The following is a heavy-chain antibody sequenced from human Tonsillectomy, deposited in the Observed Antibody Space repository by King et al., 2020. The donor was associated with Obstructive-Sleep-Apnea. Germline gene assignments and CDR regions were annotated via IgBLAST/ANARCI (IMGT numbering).Heavy chain of an antibody. Sequence: VQLQQWGAGLLKPSETLSLTCAVYGGSFSGYYWSWIRQPPGKGLEWIGEINHSGSTNYNPSLKSRVTISVDKSKNQFSLKLSSVTAADTAVYYCARGRRVRGRGAFDIWGQGTMVTVSS. J-gene: IGHJ3*02. CDR2: INHSGST. CDR3: ARGRRVRGRGAFDI. CDR1: GGSFSGYY. D-gene: IGHD3-10*01. V-gene: IGHV4-34*01.